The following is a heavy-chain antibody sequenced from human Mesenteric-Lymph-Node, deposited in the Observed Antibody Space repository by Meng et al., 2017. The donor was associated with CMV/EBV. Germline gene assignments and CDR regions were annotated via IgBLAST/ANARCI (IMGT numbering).Heavy chain of an antibody. J-gene: IGHJ4*02. CDR2: INPNSGGT. D-gene: IGHD5-18*01. CDR3: AASRLIGYSYGLDY. V-gene: IGHV1-2*02. Sequence: SGYTFTGYYMHWVRQAPGQGLEWMGWINPNSGGTNYAQKFQGRVTMTRDTSISTAYMELSRLRSDDTAVYYCAASRLIGYSYGLDYWGQGTLVTVSS. CDR1: GYTFTGYY.